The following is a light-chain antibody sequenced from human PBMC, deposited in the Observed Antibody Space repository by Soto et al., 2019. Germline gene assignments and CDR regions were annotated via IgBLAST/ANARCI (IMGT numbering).Light chain of an antibody. CDR2: GAS. J-gene: IGKJ2*01. CDR3: QQYDSHLPT. CDR1: QSVSSN. V-gene: IGKV3-15*01. Sequence: EIVMTQSPATLSVSPGERATLSCRASQSVSSNLAWYQQKPGQAPRLLIYGASTRATGIPARFSGSGSGTEFTLTISSLQPDDFATYYCQQYDSHLPTFGQGTKVEIK.